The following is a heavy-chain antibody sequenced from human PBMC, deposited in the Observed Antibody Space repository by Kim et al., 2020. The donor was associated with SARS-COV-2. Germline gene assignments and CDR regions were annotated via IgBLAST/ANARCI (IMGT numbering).Heavy chain of an antibody. Sequence: SETLSLTCTVSGGSISSYYWSWIRQPPGKGLEWIGYIYYSGSTNYNPSLKSRVTISVDTSKNQFSLKLSSVTAADTAVYYCARGRGYGSGGRYYYGMDVWGQGTTVTVSS. CDR2: IYYSGST. J-gene: IGHJ6*02. V-gene: IGHV4-59*13. D-gene: IGHD3-10*01. CDR3: ARGRGYGSGGRYYYGMDV. CDR1: GGSISSYY.